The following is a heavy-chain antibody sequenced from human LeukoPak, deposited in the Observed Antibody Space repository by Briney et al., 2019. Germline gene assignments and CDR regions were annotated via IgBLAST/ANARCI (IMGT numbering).Heavy chain of an antibody. CDR2: IYDSWST. D-gene: IGHD1-26*01. V-gene: IGHV4-59*08. J-gene: IGHJ4*02. CDR3: ARGKDPHTLATFSR. CDR1: GGSIGSYY. Sequence: SETLSLTCTVSGGSIGSYYWSWIRQTPGKGLEWIGYIYDSWSTNYKPSLTSRVTISVHTSKNQISLKLSSVTAADTAFYFCARGKDPHTLATFSRWGQGTLVTVSS.